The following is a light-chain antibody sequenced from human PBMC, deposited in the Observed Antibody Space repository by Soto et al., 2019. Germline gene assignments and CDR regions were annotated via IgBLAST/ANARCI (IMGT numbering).Light chain of an antibody. V-gene: IGKV3-15*01. CDR2: HAS. Sequence: IGMTQSPATLSVSPGERVTLSCRASQTIYSNVAWYQQRPGQSPRLLIYHASSRATGIPARFSGSGSGTEFTLTINSLQSEDFAVYYCQQYQNLWTFGQGTKVDNK. CDR3: QQYQNLWT. CDR1: QTIYSN. J-gene: IGKJ1*01.